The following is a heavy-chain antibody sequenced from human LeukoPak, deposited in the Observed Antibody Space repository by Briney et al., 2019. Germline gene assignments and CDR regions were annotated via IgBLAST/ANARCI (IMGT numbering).Heavy chain of an antibody. D-gene: IGHD6-25*01. V-gene: IGHV1-58*02. CDR2: IVVGSGNT. CDR1: GFTFISSA. CDR3: AADNSANYYYYGMDV. Sequence: SVKVSCKASGFTFISSAMQLVRQARGQRLEWIGWIVVGSGNTNYAQKFQERVTITRDMSTSTAYMELSSLRSEDTAVYYCAADNSANYYYYGMDVWGQGTTVTVSS. J-gene: IGHJ6*02.